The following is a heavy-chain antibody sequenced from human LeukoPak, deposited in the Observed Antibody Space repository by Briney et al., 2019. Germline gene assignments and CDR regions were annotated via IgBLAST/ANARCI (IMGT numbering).Heavy chain of an antibody. D-gene: IGHD1-1*01. Sequence: SETLSLTCTVSGGSISGYYWSWIRQPPGKGLEWIGYIYNSGSTNYNPSLKSRVTISVDTSKNQFSLKLRSVTAADTAVYYCARDGVQGSIPWGQGALVTVSS. CDR2: IYNSGST. CDR3: ARDGVQGSIP. CDR1: GGSISGYY. J-gene: IGHJ5*02. V-gene: IGHV4-59*01.